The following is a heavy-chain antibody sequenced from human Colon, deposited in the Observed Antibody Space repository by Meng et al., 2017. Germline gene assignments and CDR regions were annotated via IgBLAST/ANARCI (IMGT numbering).Heavy chain of an antibody. CDR1: SGSISSSNW. CDR2: ISQSGTT. D-gene: IGHD3-9*01. Sequence: QAQLTAPGPGLWKPSGTLSLPCAVSSGSISSSNWWSWVRQPPGKGLEWIGEISQSGTTYYNPSLKSRVTITGDWSKNQFSLNLNSVTAADTALYYCVRQGMTSYSWGYWGQGTLVTVSS. V-gene: IGHV4-4*02. CDR3: VRQGMTSYSWGY. J-gene: IGHJ4*02.